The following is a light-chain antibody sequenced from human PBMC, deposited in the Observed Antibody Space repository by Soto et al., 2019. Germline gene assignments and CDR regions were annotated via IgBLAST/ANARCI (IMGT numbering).Light chain of an antibody. J-gene: IGKJ1*01. V-gene: IGKV1-27*01. CDR3: HKYLSALWT. CDR1: QGISTY. Sequence: DIQMTQSPSSLSASVGDRVTITCRASQGISTYLAWYQQKPGKVPKLLIYAASTLQSGVPSRFSGSGSGIDFTLTISSLQPEDVATYYCHKYLSALWTFGQGTKVEI. CDR2: AAS.